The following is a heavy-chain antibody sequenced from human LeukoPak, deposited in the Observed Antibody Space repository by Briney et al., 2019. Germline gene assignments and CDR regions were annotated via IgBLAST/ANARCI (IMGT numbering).Heavy chain of an antibody. CDR1: GYSISSGYY. V-gene: IGHV4-38-2*02. CDR2: IYHSGST. D-gene: IGHD3-22*01. J-gene: IGHJ4*02. CDR3: ASEGAYYYETIDH. Sequence: PSETLSLTCTVSGYSISSGYYWGWIRQPPGKGLEWIGSIYHSGSTYYNPSLKSRVTISVDTSKNQFSLKLSSVTAADTAVYYCASEGAYYYETIDHWGQGTLVTVSS.